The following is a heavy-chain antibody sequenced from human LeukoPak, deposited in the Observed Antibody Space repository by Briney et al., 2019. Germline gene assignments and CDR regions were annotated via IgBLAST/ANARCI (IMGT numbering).Heavy chain of an antibody. V-gene: IGHV3-23*01. D-gene: IGHD3-10*01. J-gene: IGHJ4*02. Sequence: GGSLRLSCAASGFTFSTYAMSWVRQAPGKGLEWVSNVSGSGSRSGGSTYYADFVQGRFTISRDNSKNTLYLQMHSLRAEDTAVYFCAKVPPSGSYCPTNWGQGTLVAVSS. CDR3: AKVPPSGSYCPTN. CDR1: GFTFSTYA. CDR2: VSGSGSRSGGST.